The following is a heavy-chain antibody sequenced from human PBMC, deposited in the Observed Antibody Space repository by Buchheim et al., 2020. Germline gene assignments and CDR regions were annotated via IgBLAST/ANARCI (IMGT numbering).Heavy chain of an antibody. V-gene: IGHV3-15*01. CDR2: ISSSTDGGTT. Sequence: EVQLVESGGDLVKPGESLRLSCAASEFTFTNAWMSWIRQAPGKGLEWVGRISSSTDGGTTDYAVPVKGRFTISRDDSENTLYLQMNNLKTEDTAVYYCTTLMKSARLSSDYWGQGTL. CDR3: TTLMKSARLSSDY. D-gene: IGHD6-6*01. J-gene: IGHJ4*02. CDR1: EFTFTNAW.